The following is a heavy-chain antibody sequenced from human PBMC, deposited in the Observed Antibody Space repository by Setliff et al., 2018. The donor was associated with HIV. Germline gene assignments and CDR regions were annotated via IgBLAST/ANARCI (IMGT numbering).Heavy chain of an antibody. J-gene: IGHJ4*02. D-gene: IGHD5-12*01. Sequence: ASVKVSCKASGYTFTGYYMHWVRQAPGQGLEWMGWINPNSDGTNYAQKFQGRVTMTRDTSITTVYMELSRLRSDDTAVYYCARVESGSDYWGQGTLVTVSS. CDR1: GYTFTGYY. V-gene: IGHV1-2*02. CDR3: ARVESGSDY. CDR2: INPNSDGT.